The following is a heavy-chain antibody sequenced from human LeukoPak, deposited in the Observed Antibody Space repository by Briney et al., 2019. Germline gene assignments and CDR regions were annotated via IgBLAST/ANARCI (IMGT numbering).Heavy chain of an antibody. D-gene: IGHD6-13*01. CDR1: GFPFSIHG. CDR3: ARDRAAADLDY. CDR2: ISSGSDYT. J-gene: IGHJ4*02. Sequence: GGSLRLSCAASGFPFSIHGMSWVRQAPRKGPEWVSSISSGSDYTYYADSVKGRFTISRDNSKNTLYLQMNSLRAEDTAVYYCARDRAAADLDYWGQGALVTVSS. V-gene: IGHV3-23*01.